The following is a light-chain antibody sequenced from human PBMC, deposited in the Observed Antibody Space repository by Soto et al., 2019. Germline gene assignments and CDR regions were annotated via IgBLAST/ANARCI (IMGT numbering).Light chain of an antibody. V-gene: IGKV3-11*01. CDR3: QQRSNWPYT. CDR1: QSDSSY. Sequence: EIVLTQSPATLSLSPGERATLSCRASQSDSSYLDWYQQKPGQAPRLLIYDASNRATGIPARFSGSGSGTDLTLTISSLEPEDFVVYYCQQRSNWPYTFGQGTKLQIK. CDR2: DAS. J-gene: IGKJ2*01.